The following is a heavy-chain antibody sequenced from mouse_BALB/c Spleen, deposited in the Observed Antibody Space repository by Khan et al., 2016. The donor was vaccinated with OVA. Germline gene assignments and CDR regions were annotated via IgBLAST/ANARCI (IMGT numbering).Heavy chain of an antibody. CDR3: ASFCGYAMDY. D-gene: IGHD1-1*02. J-gene: IGHJ4*01. Sequence: EVELVESGGGLVQPGGSLRLSCATSGFTFTDYYMSWVRQPPGKALEWLGFIRNKANGYTTVYSASVKGRFTISRDNSQSILYLQMNTLRAEDSATYYCASFCGYAMDYWGQGTSVTVSS. CDR2: IRNKANGYTT. V-gene: IGHV7-3*02. CDR1: GFTFTDYY.